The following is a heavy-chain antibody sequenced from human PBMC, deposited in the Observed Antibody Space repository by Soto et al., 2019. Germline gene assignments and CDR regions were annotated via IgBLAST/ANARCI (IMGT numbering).Heavy chain of an antibody. CDR1: GGSISSGDYY. CDR2: IYYSGST. J-gene: IGHJ2*01. V-gene: IGHV4-30-4*01. D-gene: IGHD2-2*02. Sequence: QVQLQESGPGLVKPSQTLSLTCTVSGGSISSGDYYWSWIRQPPGKGLEWIGYIYYSGSTYYNPSLKSRVTISVDTSKNQSSLKLSSVTAADTAVYYCARRLGYCSSTSCYISWYFDLWGRGTLVTVSS. CDR3: ARRLGYCSSTSCYISWYFDL.